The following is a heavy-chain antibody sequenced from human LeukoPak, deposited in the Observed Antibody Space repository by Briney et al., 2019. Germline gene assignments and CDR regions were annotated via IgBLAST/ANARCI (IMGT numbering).Heavy chain of an antibody. Sequence: MSSGTLSLSCAVYGGSFSGYYWSLTRQPPGKRLEWIGEITHSGGTNYNPSLKSRVTISVDTSKNQFSLKLSTVTAADTAVYYCTRRPVTTGYYYYMDVWGKGTTVTISS. D-gene: IGHD4-17*01. V-gene: IGHV4-34*01. CDR2: ITHSGGT. J-gene: IGHJ6*03. CDR1: GGSFSGYY. CDR3: TRRPVTTGYYYYMDV.